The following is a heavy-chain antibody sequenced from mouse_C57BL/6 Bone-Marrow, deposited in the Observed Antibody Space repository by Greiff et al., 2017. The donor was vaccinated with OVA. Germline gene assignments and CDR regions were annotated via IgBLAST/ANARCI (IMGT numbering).Heavy chain of an antibody. D-gene: IGHD1-1*01. CDR3: ARYYGSGYFDY. J-gene: IGHJ2*01. CDR2: INPYNGDT. Sequence: EVQRVESGPELVKPGDSVKISCKASGYTFTGYFMNWVMQSHGKSLEWIGRINPYNGDTFYNQKFKGKATLTVDKSSSTAHMELRSLTSEDSAVYYCARYYGSGYFDYWGRGTTLTVSS. CDR1: GYTFTGYF. V-gene: IGHV1-20*01.